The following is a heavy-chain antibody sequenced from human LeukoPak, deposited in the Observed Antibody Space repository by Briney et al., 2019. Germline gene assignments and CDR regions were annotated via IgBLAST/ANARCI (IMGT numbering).Heavy chain of an antibody. CDR1: GGTFSSYA. J-gene: IGHJ4*02. V-gene: IGHV1-69*05. CDR3: ARVQRGAATGYYFDY. D-gene: IGHD2-15*01. Sequence: ASVKVSCKASGGTFSSYAISWVRQAPGQGLEWMGGIIPIFGTANYAQKFQGRVTITTDESTSTAYMELSSLRSEDTAVYYCARVQRGAATGYYFDYWGQGTLVTVSS. CDR2: IIPIFGTA.